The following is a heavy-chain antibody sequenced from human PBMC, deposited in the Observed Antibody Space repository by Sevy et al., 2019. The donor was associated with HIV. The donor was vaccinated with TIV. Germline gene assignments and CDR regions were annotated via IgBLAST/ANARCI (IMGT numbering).Heavy chain of an antibody. J-gene: IGHJ6*03. CDR2: IYYSGST. V-gene: IGHV4-59*01. Sequence: SETLSLTCTVSGGSISSYYWSWIRQPPGKGLEWIGYIYYSGSTNYNPSLKSRVTISVDTSKNRFSLKLSSVTAADTAVYYCARLITNDYGGNSGYYYYYMDVWGKGTTVTVSS. CDR3: ARLITNDYGGNSGYYYYYMDV. CDR1: GGSISSYY. D-gene: IGHD4-17*01.